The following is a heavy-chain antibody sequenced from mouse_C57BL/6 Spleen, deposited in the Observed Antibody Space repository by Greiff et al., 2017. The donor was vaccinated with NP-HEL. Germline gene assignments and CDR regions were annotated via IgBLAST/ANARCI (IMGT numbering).Heavy chain of an antibody. D-gene: IGHD4-1*01. V-gene: IGHV3-6*01. Sequence: EVQVVESGPGLVKPSQSLSLTCSVTGYSITSGYYWNWIRQFPGNKLEWMGYISYDGSNNYNPSLKNRISITRDTSKNQLFLKLNSVTTEDTATYYCARDKSSGYFDYWGQGTTLTVSS. CDR1: GYSITSGYY. CDR2: ISYDGSN. J-gene: IGHJ2*01. CDR3: ARDKSSGYFDY.